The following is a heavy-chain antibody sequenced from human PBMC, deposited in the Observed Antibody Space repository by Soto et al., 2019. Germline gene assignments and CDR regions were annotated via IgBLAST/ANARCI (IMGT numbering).Heavy chain of an antibody. Sequence: KASETLSLTCTVSGGSISSYYWNWIRQPPGRGLEWIGYTYHSGSTSYNPSLKSRVTISVDMSKSQVSLKVSSVTAADTAVYYCARGLSYYDTTGYYSEPLDFWGPGTLVTVSS. CDR1: GGSISSYY. CDR2: TYHSGST. CDR3: ARGLSYYDTTGYYSEPLDF. J-gene: IGHJ4*02. D-gene: IGHD3-22*01. V-gene: IGHV4-59*01.